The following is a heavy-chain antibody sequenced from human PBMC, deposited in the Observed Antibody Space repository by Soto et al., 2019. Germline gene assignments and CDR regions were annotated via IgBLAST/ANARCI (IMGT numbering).Heavy chain of an antibody. CDR1: GGSFSGYY. J-gene: IGHJ5*02. Sequence: SETLSLTCAVYGGSFSGYYWSWIRQPPGKGLEWIGEINHSGSTNYNPSLKSRVTISVDTSKNRFSLKLSSVTAADTAVYYCARGGGGVVVVAAHNWFDPWGQGTLVTVSS. D-gene: IGHD2-15*01. V-gene: IGHV4-34*01. CDR2: INHSGST. CDR3: ARGGGGVVVVAAHNWFDP.